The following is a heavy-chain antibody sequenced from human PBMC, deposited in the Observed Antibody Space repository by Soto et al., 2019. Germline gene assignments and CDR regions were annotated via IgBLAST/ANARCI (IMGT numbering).Heavy chain of an antibody. V-gene: IGHV3-15*07. D-gene: IGHD5-12*01. J-gene: IGHJ4*02. CDR3: TTGSWRWLQLSYFDY. Sequence: PGGSLRLSCAASGFTVSDNYMTWVRQAPGKGLEWVGRIKSKTGGGTTDYAAPVKGRFTISRDDSKNTLYLQMNSLKTEDTAVYYCTTGSWRWLQLSYFDYWGQGTLVTVSS. CDR2: IKSKTGGGTT. CDR1: GFTVSDNY.